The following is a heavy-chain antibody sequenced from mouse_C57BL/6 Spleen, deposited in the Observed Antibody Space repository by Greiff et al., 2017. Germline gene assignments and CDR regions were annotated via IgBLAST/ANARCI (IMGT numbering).Heavy chain of an antibody. Sequence: VQLQQPGAELVMPGASVQLSCKASGYTFTSYWMHWVKQRPGQGLEWIGEIDPSDSYTNYNQKFKGKSTLTVDKSSSTAYMQLSRLTSEDSAVYYCARFHYYGSSYFDYWGQGTTLTVSS. CDR1: GYTFTSYW. V-gene: IGHV1-69*01. CDR2: IDPSDSYT. D-gene: IGHD1-1*01. J-gene: IGHJ2*01. CDR3: ARFHYYGSSYFDY.